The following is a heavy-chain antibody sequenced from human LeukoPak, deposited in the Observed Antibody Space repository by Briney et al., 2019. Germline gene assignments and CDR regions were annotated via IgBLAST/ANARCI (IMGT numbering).Heavy chain of an antibody. CDR3: ARGRGSGWFRY. V-gene: IGHV4-34*01. CDR2: INHSGST. D-gene: IGHD6-19*01. Sequence: SETLSLTCAVYGGSFSGYYWSWIRQPPGKGLEWIGEINHSGSTNYNPSLKSRVTISVDTSKNRFSLKLSSVTAADTAVYYCARGRGSGWFRYWGQGTLVTVSS. J-gene: IGHJ4*02. CDR1: GGSFSGYY.